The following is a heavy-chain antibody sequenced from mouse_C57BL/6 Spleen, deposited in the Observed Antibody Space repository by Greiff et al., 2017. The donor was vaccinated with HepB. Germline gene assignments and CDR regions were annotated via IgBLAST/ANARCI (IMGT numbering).Heavy chain of an antibody. Sequence: DVHLVESGGGLVKPGGSLKLSCAASGFTFSSYAMSWVRQTPEKRLEWVATISDGGSYTYYPDNVKGRFTISKDNAKNNLYLQLSHLTSEDTAMYYCASALSTVVAPDYFDYWGQGTPLTVSS. CDR1: GFTFSSYA. CDR2: ISDGGSYT. D-gene: IGHD1-1*01. V-gene: IGHV5-4*01. CDR3: ASALSTVVAPDYFDY. J-gene: IGHJ2*01.